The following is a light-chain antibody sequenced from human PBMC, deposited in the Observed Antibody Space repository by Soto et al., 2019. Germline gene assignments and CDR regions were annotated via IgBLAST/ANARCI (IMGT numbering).Light chain of an antibody. J-gene: IGKJ1*01. V-gene: IGKV1-5*03. CDR2: EAS. Sequence: IQMSHSPSSLSASVLDRVRITFRASQNINSWLAWYQQKPGKAPKLLIYEASSLEKGVPARFGGSGSGTEITLTISSLQPDDFATYYCQQYNVYSWTFGQGTKVDIK. CDR3: QQYNVYSWT. CDR1: QNINSW.